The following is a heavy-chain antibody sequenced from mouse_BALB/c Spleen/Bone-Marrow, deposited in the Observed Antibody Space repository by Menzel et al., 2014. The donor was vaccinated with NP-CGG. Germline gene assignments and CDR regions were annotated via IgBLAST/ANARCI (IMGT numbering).Heavy chain of an antibody. J-gene: IGHJ3*01. Sequence: VNLVESGTELVRPGTSVKVSCKASGYAFTNYFIEWVKQRPGQGLEWIGVINPGSGGTNYNEKFKGKATLTADKSSSTAYMQLSSLTSDDSAVYFCEREGWKDRFAYWGQGTLVTVSA. CDR3: EREGWKDRFAY. CDR2: INPGSGGT. CDR1: GYAFTNYF. V-gene: IGHV1-54*01. D-gene: IGHD2-3*01.